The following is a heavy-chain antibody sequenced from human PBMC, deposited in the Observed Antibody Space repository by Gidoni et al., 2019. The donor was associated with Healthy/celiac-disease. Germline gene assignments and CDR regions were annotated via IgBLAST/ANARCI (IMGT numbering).Heavy chain of an antibody. CDR2: SFYSWST. CDR1: GGSIGSSSYY. J-gene: IGHJ4*02. D-gene: IGHD1-20*01. Sequence: QLQLQESGPGLVKSSETLSLTCTVSGGSIGSSSYYWGWIRRPPGKGLEWIGSSFYSWSTYYTPSLKSRVTISADTSKNQFSLKLSSVTAADTAVYYCARRTLLSITGTTAVFDYWGQGTLVTVSS. CDR3: ARRTLLSITGTTAVFDY. V-gene: IGHV4-39*01.